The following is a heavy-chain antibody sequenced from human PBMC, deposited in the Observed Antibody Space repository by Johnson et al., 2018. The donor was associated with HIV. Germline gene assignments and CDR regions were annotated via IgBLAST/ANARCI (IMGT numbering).Heavy chain of an antibody. V-gene: IGHV3-23*04. CDR1: GFTFSSYA. CDR3: ARARSSSWYDGAFDI. D-gene: IGHD6-13*01. CDR2: ISGSGGST. J-gene: IGHJ3*02. Sequence: VQLVESGGGLVQPGGSLRLSCAASGFTFSSYAMSWVRQAPGKGLEWVSAISGSGGSTYSADSVKGRFTISRDNSKNTLYLQMGSLRAEDMAVYYCARARSSSWYDGAFDIWGQGTMVTFSS.